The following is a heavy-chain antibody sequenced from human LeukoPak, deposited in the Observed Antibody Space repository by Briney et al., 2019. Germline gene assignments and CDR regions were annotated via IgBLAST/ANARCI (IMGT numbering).Heavy chain of an antibody. CDR1: GSTFNSYS. D-gene: IGHD3-22*01. CDR2: ISSSSSYT. J-gene: IGHJ4*02. CDR3: AKNYYDSSGLFDY. Sequence: GGSLRLSCAASGSTFNSYSMNWVRQAPGKGLEWVSSISSSSSYTYYADSVKGRFTISRDNAKNSLHLQMNSLRAEDTAVYYCAKNYYDSSGLFDYWGQGTLVIVSS. V-gene: IGHV3-21*01.